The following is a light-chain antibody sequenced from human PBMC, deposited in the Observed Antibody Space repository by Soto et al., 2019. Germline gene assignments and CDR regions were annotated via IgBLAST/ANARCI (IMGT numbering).Light chain of an antibody. Sequence: DIQMTQSPSTLSASVGYIFSITCRAIDNIAPWVAWYHKKPGKAPKLLIYKAANLADEVPSRFAGSGSGTDFTLTITRLQPDDFATYYCQHYNSFSRTFGQGTKVDI. CDR1: DNIAPW. J-gene: IGKJ1*01. CDR2: KAA. V-gene: IGKV1-5*03. CDR3: QHYNSFSRT.